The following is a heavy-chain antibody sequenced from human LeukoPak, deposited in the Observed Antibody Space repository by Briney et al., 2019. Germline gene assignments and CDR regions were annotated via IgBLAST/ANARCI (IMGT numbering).Heavy chain of an antibody. Sequence: GASVKVSCKASGYTFTGYYMHWVRQAPGQGLEWMGRINPNSGGTNYAQKFQGRVTMTRDTSISTAYMELSRLRPDDTAVYYCARAYNGYSSSSPKGYWGQGTLVTVSS. CDR1: GYTFTGYY. CDR3: ARAYNGYSSSSPKGY. V-gene: IGHV1-2*06. CDR2: INPNSGGT. D-gene: IGHD6-6*01. J-gene: IGHJ4*02.